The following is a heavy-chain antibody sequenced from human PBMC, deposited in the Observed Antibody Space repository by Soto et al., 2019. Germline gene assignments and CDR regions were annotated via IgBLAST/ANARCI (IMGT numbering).Heavy chain of an antibody. D-gene: IGHD4-4*01. Sequence: QVQLQESGPGLVQPSQTLSLTCTVSGGSISSGDYYWSWIRQPPGKGLEWIGYIYYSGSTYYNPSLKSRVTISVDTSKNQFSLKLSSVTAADTAVYYCAREYSNDRHEYYFDYWGQGTLVTVSS. J-gene: IGHJ4*02. CDR1: GGSISSGDYY. CDR2: IYYSGST. V-gene: IGHV4-30-4*01. CDR3: AREYSNDRHEYYFDY.